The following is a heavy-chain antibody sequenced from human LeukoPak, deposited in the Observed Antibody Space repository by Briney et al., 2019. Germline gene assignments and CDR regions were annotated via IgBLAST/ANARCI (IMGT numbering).Heavy chain of an antibody. CDR1: GFTFSSYS. CDR2: ISSSSSYI. D-gene: IGHD5-18*01. CDR3: ARGITSTAMVEVWFDP. J-gene: IGHJ5*02. V-gene: IGHV3-21*01. Sequence: GGSLRLSCAASGFTFSSYSMNWVRQAPGKGLEWVASISSSSSYIYYADSVKGRFTIPRDNAKNSLYLQMNSLRAEDTAVYYCARGITSTAMVEVWFDPWGQGTLVTVSS.